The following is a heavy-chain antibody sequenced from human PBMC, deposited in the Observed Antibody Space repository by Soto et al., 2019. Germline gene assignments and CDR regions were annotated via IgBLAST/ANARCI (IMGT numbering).Heavy chain of an antibody. Sequence: QVQLVESGGGLVQPGRSLRLSCAASGFTFSSSGMHWVRQAPGKGLEWVAVIWYDGSNKDYADSVKGRFTISRDNSKNTLYLQMNSLRAEDTAVYYCARDDDYVDRWGQGTPVTVSS. CDR3: ARDDDYVDR. CDR2: IWYDGSNK. J-gene: IGHJ4*02. CDR1: GFTFSSSG. V-gene: IGHV3-33*01.